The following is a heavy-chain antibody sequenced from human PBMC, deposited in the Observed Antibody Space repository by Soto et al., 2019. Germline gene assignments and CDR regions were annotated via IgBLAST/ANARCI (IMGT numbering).Heavy chain of an antibody. CDR2: ISAYNGNT. Sequence: GASVKVSCKASGYTFSSYHISWVRQAPGQGLEWMGWISAYNGNTNYAQKFQGWVTMTRDTSISTAYMELSRLRSDDTAVYYCARAQHEPSYYGMDVWGQGTTVTVSS. CDR1: GYTFSSYH. V-gene: IGHV1-18*01. D-gene: IGHD2-2*01. J-gene: IGHJ6*02. CDR3: ARAQHEPSYYGMDV.